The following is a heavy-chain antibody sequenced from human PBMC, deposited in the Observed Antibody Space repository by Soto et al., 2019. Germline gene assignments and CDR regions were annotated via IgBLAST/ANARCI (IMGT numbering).Heavy chain of an antibody. J-gene: IGHJ4*02. CDR3: ARGWGYDSNDYYYAY. Sequence: EASVKVSGKASGGTFSRHAISWVRQAPGQGLEWMGGIIPIFGTANHAQKFQGRVTIIADESTSTVYMELSSLRSEDTAMYYCARGWGYDSNDYYYAYWGQGTLVTVSS. CDR2: IIPIFGTA. CDR1: GGTFSRHA. D-gene: IGHD3-22*01. V-gene: IGHV1-69*13.